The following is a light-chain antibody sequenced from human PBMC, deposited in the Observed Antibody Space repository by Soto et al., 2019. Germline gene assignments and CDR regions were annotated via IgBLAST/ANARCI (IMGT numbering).Light chain of an antibody. J-gene: IGKJ2*01. Sequence: DIVMTQSPDSLAVSLGERATINCKSSQSVLYSSNNKNYLAWYQQTPGQPPKLLIYWASTRESGVPDRFSGSGTGTDSTLTISSLQAEDVTVYYFQQYYSTPYTFGQGTKLEIK. V-gene: IGKV4-1*01. CDR3: QQYYSTPYT. CDR2: WAS. CDR1: QSVLYSSNNKNY.